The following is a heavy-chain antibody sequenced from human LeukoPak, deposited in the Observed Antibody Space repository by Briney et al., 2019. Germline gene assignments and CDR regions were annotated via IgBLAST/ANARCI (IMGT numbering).Heavy chain of an antibody. CDR2: INPSGGST. J-gene: IGHJ4*02. D-gene: IGHD1-26*01. CDR1: GYTFTTYY. Sequence: ASVKVSCKASGYTFTTYYMHWVRQAPGQGLEWMGIINPSGGSTSYAQKFQGRVTMTRDTSTCTVYMELSSLRSEDTAVYYCVRESISGKSYGYWGQGTLVTVSS. V-gene: IGHV1-46*01. CDR3: VRESISGKSYGY.